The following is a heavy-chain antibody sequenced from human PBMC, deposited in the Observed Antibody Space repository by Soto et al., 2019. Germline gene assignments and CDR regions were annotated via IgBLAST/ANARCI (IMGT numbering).Heavy chain of an antibody. D-gene: IGHD4-17*01. CDR3: ARDYGDYAFDAFDI. Sequence: QVQLQESGPGLVKPSETLSLTCTVSGGSISSYYWSWIRQPPGKGLEWIGYIYYSGSTNYTPSLKSRVTISVDTSKNQFSLKLSSVTAADTAVYSCARDYGDYAFDAFDIWGQGTMVTVSS. CDR2: IYYSGST. CDR1: GGSISSYY. V-gene: IGHV4-59*01. J-gene: IGHJ3*02.